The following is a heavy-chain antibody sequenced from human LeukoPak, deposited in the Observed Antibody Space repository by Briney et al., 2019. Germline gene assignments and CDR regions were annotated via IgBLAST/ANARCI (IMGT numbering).Heavy chain of an antibody. CDR3: AREKGPGYDILTGYYLPGWFDP. V-gene: IGHV1-18*01. CDR2: ISAYNGNT. D-gene: IGHD3-9*01. Sequence: ASVKVSRKASGYTFTSYGISWVRQAPGQGLEWMGWISAYNGNTNYAQKLQGRVTMTTDTSTSTAYMELRSLRSDDTAVYYCAREKGPGYDILTGYYLPGWFDPWGQGTLVTVSS. J-gene: IGHJ5*02. CDR1: GYTFTSYG.